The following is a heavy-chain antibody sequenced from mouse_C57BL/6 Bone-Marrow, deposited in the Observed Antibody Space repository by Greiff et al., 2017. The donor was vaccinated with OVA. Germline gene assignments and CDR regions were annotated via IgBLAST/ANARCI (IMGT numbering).Heavy chain of an antibody. D-gene: IGHD2-12*01. J-gene: IGHJ1*03. CDR3: ARGGVYDCP. CDR1: GYAFTNYL. CDR2: INPGSGGT. Sequence: QVQLQQSGAELVRPGTSVKVSCKASGYAFTNYLIEWVKQRPGQGLEWIGVINPGSGGTNYNEKFKGKATLTADKSSSTAYMQLSSLTSEDSAVYFCARGGVYDCPWGTGTTVTVSA. V-gene: IGHV1-54*01.